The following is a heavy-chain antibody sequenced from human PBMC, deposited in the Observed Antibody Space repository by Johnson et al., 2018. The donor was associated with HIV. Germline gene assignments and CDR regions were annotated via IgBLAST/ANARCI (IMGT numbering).Heavy chain of an antibody. D-gene: IGHD5-18*01. V-gene: IGHV3-66*02. CDR2: IYSGGST. CDR1: GFTVSSNY. Sequence: EMQLVESGGGVVQPGGSLRLSCAASGFTVSSNYMSWVRQAPGKGLEWVSVIYSGGSTYYADSVKGRFTISRDNSKNTLYLQMNSLRAEDTAVYYCATGEYTYARAFDIWGKGQWSPSLQ. J-gene: IGHJ3*02. CDR3: ATGEYTYARAFDI.